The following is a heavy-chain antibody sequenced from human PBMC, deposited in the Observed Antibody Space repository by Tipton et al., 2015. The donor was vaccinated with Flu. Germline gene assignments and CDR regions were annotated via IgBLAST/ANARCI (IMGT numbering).Heavy chain of an antibody. J-gene: IGHJ3*02. CDR1: GYSFTSIW. D-gene: IGHD3-22*01. Sequence: QLVQSGAEVKKPGESLKMSCKDSGYSFTSIWIGWVRQMPGKGLEWMGIIYPGDSETRYSPSFQGQVTISADKSISTAYLQWSSLKASDTAMYYCVRRNREYYYDSSSYPPAFDIWGQGTMVTVSS. CDR2: IYPGDSET. V-gene: IGHV5-51*01. CDR3: VRRNREYYYDSSSYPPAFDI.